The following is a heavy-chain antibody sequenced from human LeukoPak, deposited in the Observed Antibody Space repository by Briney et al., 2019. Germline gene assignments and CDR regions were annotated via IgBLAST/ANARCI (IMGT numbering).Heavy chain of an antibody. CDR3: AKEDHDSSGYDAFDI. CDR1: GFTFSSYA. Sequence: GGSLRLSCAASGFTFSSYAMRWVRQAPGKGLEWVAVISYDGSNKYYADSVKGRFTISRDNSKNTLYLQMNSLRAEDTAVYYCAKEDHDSSGYDAFDIWGQGTMVTVSS. CDR2: ISYDGSNK. V-gene: IGHV3-30*04. J-gene: IGHJ3*02. D-gene: IGHD3-22*01.